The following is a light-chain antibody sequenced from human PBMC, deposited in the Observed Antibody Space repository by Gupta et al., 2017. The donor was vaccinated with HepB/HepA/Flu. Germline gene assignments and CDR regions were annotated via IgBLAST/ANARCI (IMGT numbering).Light chain of an antibody. V-gene: IGKV1-5*03. Sequence: DIHITQSPSTLSASVGDRVTISCRASQCIRNWLAWYQQKPGKAPKPLIYEASSLESGVPSRFSGSGSGTEFTHTINSLPPNDLATYYCPQYKRPWTFGPGTKVEIK. J-gene: IGKJ1*01. CDR2: EAS. CDR1: QCIRNW. CDR3: PQYKRPWT.